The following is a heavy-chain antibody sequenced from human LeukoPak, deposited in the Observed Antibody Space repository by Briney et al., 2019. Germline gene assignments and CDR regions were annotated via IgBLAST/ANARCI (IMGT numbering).Heavy chain of an antibody. CDR2: ISYDGSNK. Sequence: GGSLRLSCAASGFTFSSYGMHWVRQAPGKGLEWVAVISYDGSNKYYADSVEGRFTISRDNSKNTLYLQMNSLRAEDTAVYYCARGGYSSGPDAFDIWGQGTMVTVSS. J-gene: IGHJ3*02. CDR3: ARGGYSSGPDAFDI. CDR1: GFTFSSYG. D-gene: IGHD6-19*01. V-gene: IGHV3-30*03.